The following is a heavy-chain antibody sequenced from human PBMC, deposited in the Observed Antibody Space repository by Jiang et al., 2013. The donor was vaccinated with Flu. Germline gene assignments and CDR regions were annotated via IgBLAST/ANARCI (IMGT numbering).Heavy chain of an antibody. D-gene: IGHD5-12*01. Sequence: LLKPSETLSLTCTVSGGSISSSSYYWGWIRQPPGKGLEWIGSIYYSGSTYYNPSLKSRVTISVDTSKNQFSLKLSSVTAADTAVYYCASGYDLYYYYYYGMDVWGQGTTVTVSS. J-gene: IGHJ6*02. CDR1: GGSISSSSYY. V-gene: IGHV4-39*01. CDR3: ASGYDLYYYYYYGMDV. CDR2: IYYSGST.